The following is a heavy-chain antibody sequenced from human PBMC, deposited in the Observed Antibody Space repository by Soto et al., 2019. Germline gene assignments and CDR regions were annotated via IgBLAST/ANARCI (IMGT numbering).Heavy chain of an antibody. V-gene: IGHV5-51*01. Sequence: PGESLKISCKGSGYSFTNYWIAWVRQMPGKDLEWMGIIYPGDSDVRYSPSFEGQVTISADKSTSTAYLQWNSLRASDAAIYYCARQRTVAYFYYYGMDVWGQGTTVTSP. D-gene: IGHD4-17*01. CDR1: GYSFTNYW. J-gene: IGHJ6*02. CDR3: ARQRTVAYFYYYGMDV. CDR2: IYPGDSDV.